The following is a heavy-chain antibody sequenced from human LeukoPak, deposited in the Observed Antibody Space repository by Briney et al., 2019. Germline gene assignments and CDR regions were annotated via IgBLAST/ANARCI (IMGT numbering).Heavy chain of an antibody. V-gene: IGHV3-74*01. Sequence: GGSLRLSCAASGFTFSIYWMHWVRQAPGKGLVWVSRIKSDGSTNYADSVKGRFTISRDNAKNTVSLQMNSLRPEDTGESYRTRAPSEIGSYYPEYFRHWGQGTLVTVSS. CDR1: GFTFSIYW. J-gene: IGHJ1*01. CDR3: TRAPSEIGSYYPEYFRH. CDR2: IKSDGST. D-gene: IGHD3-10*01.